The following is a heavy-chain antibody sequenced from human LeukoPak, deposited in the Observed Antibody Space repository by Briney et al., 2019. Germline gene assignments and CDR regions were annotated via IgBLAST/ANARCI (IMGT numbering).Heavy chain of an antibody. J-gene: IGHJ4*02. CDR1: GYTFTSYD. V-gene: IGHV1-46*01. Sequence: ASVKVSCKASGYTFTSYDINWVRQATGQGLEWMGIINPSGGSTSYAQKFQGRVTMTRDTSTSTVYMELSSLRSEDTAVYYCARDVVIGTFDYWGQGTLVTVSS. D-gene: IGHD3-22*01. CDR3: ARDVVIGTFDY. CDR2: INPSGGST.